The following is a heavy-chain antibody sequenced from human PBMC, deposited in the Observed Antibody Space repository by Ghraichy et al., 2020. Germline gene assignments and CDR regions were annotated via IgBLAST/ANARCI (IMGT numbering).Heavy chain of an antibody. V-gene: IGHV4-59*01. CDR2: VYYTGST. J-gene: IGHJ5*02. D-gene: IGHD6-13*01. CDR3: ARVAVAALRGDGFDP. Sequence: SQTLSLTCSVSGGSIGTDYWGWIRQPPGKGLEWIGYVYYTGSTSYNPSLKSRLTISVDTSKNQFSLKLASVTAADTAIYYCARVAVAALRGDGFDPWGQGTMVTVSS. CDR1: GGSIGTDY.